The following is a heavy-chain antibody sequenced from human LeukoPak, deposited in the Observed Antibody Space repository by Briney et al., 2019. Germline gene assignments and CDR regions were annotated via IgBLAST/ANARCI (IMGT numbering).Heavy chain of an antibody. CDR1: GGSISSHY. Sequence: SETLSLTCTVSGGSISSHYWSWIRRPPGKGLEWIGYIYYSGSTNYNPSLKSRVTISVDTSKNQFSLKLSSVTAVDTAVYYCARATEPDYGFWSGYYPWFDPWGQGTLVTVSS. CDR2: IYYSGST. V-gene: IGHV4-59*11. CDR3: ARATEPDYGFWSGYYPWFDP. D-gene: IGHD3-3*01. J-gene: IGHJ5*02.